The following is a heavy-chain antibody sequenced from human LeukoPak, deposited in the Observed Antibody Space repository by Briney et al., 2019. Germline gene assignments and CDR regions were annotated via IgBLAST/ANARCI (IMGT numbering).Heavy chain of an antibody. CDR2: INPSGGST. CDR1: GYTFTGYY. Sequence: ASVKVSCKASGYTFTGYYMHWVRQAPGQGLEWMGIINPSGGSTSYAQKFQGRVTMTRDMTTSTVYMELSSLRSEDTAVYYCARAQRAPSGRAYRLPPIDPWGQGTLVTVSS. J-gene: IGHJ5*02. CDR3: ARAQRAPSGRAYRLPPIDP. V-gene: IGHV1-46*01. D-gene: IGHD1-1*01.